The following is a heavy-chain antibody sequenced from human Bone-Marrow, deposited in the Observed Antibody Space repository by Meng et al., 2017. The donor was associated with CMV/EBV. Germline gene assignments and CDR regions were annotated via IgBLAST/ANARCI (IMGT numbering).Heavy chain of an antibody. CDR2: IKQDGSEK. CDR1: GFTFDDYG. Sequence: GESLKISCAASGFTFDDYGMSWVRQAPGKGLEWVANIKQDGSEKYYVDSVKGRFTISRDNAKNSLYLQMNSLGAEDTAVYYCARGSFTIFGVVTQYGMDVWGQGTTVTVSS. J-gene: IGHJ6*02. D-gene: IGHD3-3*01. CDR3: ARGSFTIFGVVTQYGMDV. V-gene: IGHV3-7*01.